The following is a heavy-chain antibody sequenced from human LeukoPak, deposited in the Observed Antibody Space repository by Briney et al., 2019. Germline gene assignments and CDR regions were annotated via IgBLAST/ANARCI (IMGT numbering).Heavy chain of an antibody. CDR3: ARAIVATWGEGAFDI. Sequence: GGSLRLSCAASGFTFSSYAMHWVRQAPGKGLEWVAVISYDGSNKYYADSVKGRFTISRDNAKNSLYLQMNSLRAEDTAVYYCARAIVATWGEGAFDIWGQGTMVTVSS. CDR1: GFTFSSYA. D-gene: IGHD5-12*01. V-gene: IGHV3-30-3*01. CDR2: ISYDGSNK. J-gene: IGHJ3*02.